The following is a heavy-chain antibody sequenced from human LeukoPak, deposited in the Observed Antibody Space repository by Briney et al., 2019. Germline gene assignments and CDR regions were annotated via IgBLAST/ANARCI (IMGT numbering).Heavy chain of an antibody. CDR1: GYTLTELS. V-gene: IGHV1-24*01. CDR3: VSASPWVYMDV. D-gene: IGHD1-26*01. CDR2: FDPEHGET. Sequence: GASVKVSCKVSGYTLTELSMHWVRQPPGNGLEWMGRFDPEHGETIYAQKFQGRVTMTEDTSTDTAYMELSALSSEVTAVYCCVSASPWVYMDVWGKGTTVTVS. J-gene: IGHJ6*03.